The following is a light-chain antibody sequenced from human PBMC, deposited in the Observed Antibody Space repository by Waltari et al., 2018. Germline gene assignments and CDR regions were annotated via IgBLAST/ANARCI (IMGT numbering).Light chain of an antibody. J-gene: IGKJ1*01. V-gene: IGKV3-20*01. Sequence: EFVLTQSPGPLSLSPGERATLSCRASQSIGKYLAWYQQKPGQAPRLLIYAASTRATGIPDRFSGSGSGTDFSLTISRLEPEDFAVYYCQKYDRLPATFGQGTKVEIK. CDR1: QSIGKY. CDR3: QKYDRLPAT. CDR2: AAS.